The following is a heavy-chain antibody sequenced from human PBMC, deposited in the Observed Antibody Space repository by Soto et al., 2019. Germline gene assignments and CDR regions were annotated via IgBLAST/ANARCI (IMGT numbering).Heavy chain of an antibody. V-gene: IGHV3-21*06. J-gene: IGHJ4*02. CDR1: GFTFRNYN. Sequence: EVQLVESGGGVVKAGGSLRLFCTASGFTFRNYNMNWVRQAPGKGLEWVSSISTGGAYMFYADSVKGRFTISRDNAQNSLFLQIASPRAEDTAVYYCARDIASPGGDYFDSWGQGTLVTVSS. CDR2: ISTGGAYM. CDR3: ARDIASPGGDYFDS. D-gene: IGHD2-21*01.